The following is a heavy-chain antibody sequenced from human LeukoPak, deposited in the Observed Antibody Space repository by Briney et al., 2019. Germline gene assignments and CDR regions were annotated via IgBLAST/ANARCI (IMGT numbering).Heavy chain of an antibody. Sequence: GGSLRLSCAASGFTFSSYGMHWVRQAPGKGLEWVALIWYDGSDIYYADSVKGRFIISRDNSKNTLYLQMNTLRAEDTAVYYCARGSAALYCFDFWGQGTLVTVSS. CDR2: IWYDGSDI. CDR1: GFTFSSYG. CDR3: ARGSAALYCFDF. V-gene: IGHV3-33*01. D-gene: IGHD2-2*01. J-gene: IGHJ4*02.